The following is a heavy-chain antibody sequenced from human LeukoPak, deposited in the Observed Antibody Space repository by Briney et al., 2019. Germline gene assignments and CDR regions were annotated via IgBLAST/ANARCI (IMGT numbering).Heavy chain of an antibody. CDR2: IYYSGST. CDR3: AREDSSGYYYFDY. CDR1: GGSISSYY. D-gene: IGHD3-22*01. Sequence: SETLSLTCTVSGGSISSYYWSWIRQPPGKGLEWIGYIYYSGSTNYNPSLKSRVTISVDTSKNQFSLKLSSVTAADTAVYYCAREDSSGYYYFDYWGQGTLVTVSS. J-gene: IGHJ4*02. V-gene: IGHV4-59*01.